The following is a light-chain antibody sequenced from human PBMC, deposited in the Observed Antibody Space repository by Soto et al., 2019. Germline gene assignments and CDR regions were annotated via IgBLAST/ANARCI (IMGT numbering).Light chain of an antibody. CDR2: AAS. V-gene: IGKV1-39*01. CDR1: QSITSY. Sequence: DIQMTQSPSSLSASVGDRVTITCRATQSITSYLNWYQQKPGKAPKLLIYAASSLQSGVPSRFSGGGSGTDFTLTISSLQPEDFATYYCQQSDTSLLTFGQGTKVEIK. J-gene: IGKJ1*01. CDR3: QQSDTSLLT.